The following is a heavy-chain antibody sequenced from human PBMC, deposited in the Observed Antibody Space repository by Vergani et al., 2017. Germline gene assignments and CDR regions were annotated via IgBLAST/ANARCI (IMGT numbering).Heavy chain of an antibody. V-gene: IGHV4-59*01. D-gene: IGHD2-2*01. CDR1: GGSISSYY. J-gene: IGHJ4*02. CDR2: IYYSGST. Sequence: QVQLQESGPGLVKPSETLSLTCTVSGGSISSYYWSWIRQPPGKGLEWIGYIYYSGSTNYNPSLKSRFTISVDTSNNQFSLKLSSVTAADTAVYYCARGGMRYCSSTSCPSFDYWGQGTLVTVSS. CDR3: ARGGMRYCSSTSCPSFDY.